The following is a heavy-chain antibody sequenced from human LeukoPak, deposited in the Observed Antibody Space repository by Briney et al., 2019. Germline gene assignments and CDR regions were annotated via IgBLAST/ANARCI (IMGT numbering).Heavy chain of an antibody. Sequence: GGSLRLSCAASGFTFSSYAMSWVRQAPGKGLEWVSAISGSGGSTYYADSVKGRFTISRDNSKNTLYLQMNSLRAEDTAVYYRAKGLDIVVVPAAIPTAEFDYWGQGTLVTVSS. CDR1: GFTFSSYA. CDR2: ISGSGGST. CDR3: AKGLDIVVVPAAIPTAEFDY. D-gene: IGHD2-2*03. J-gene: IGHJ4*02. V-gene: IGHV3-23*01.